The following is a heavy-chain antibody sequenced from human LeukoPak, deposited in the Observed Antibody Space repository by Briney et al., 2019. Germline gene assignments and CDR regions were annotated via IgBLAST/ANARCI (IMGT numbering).Heavy chain of an antibody. CDR2: MNPNSGNT. CDR3: AGGELGYCSSTSCYSFDY. J-gene: IGHJ4*02. Sequence: ASVKVSCKASGYTFTSYDINWVRQATGQGLEWMGWMNPNSGNTGYAQKFQGRVTMTRNTSISTAYMELSSLRSEDTAVYYCAGGELGYCSSTSCYSFDYWGQGTLVTVSS. D-gene: IGHD2-2*02. V-gene: IGHV1-8*01. CDR1: GYTFTSYD.